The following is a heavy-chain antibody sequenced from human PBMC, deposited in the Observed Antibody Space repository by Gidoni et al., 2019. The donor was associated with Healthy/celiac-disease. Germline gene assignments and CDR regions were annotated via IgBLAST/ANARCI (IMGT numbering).Heavy chain of an antibody. CDR3: ARDEPMGNFDY. CDR1: GCSISSSNW. J-gene: IGHJ4*02. Sequence: QGQLQESGPGPVEPSGTPSLPPAVSGCSISSSNWWSWVRQPPGKGLEWIGEIYHSGSTNYNPSLKSRVTISVDKSKNQFSLKLSSVTAADTAVYYCARDEPMGNFDYWGQGTLVTVSS. CDR2: IYHSGST. D-gene: IGHD7-27*01. V-gene: IGHV4-4*02.